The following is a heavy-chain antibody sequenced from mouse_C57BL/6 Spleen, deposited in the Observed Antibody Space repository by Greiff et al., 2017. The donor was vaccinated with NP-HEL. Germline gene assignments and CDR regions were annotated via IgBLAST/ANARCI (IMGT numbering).Heavy chain of an antibody. V-gene: IGHV5-17*01. CDR3: ARPNYGSSYVWFAY. CDR1: GFTFSDYG. CDR2: ISSGSSTI. J-gene: IGHJ3*01. D-gene: IGHD1-1*01. Sequence: EVQRVESGGGLVKPGGSLKLSCAASGFTFSDYGMHWVRQAPEKGLEWVAYISSGSSTIYYADTVKGRFTISRDNAKNTLLLQMTSLRSEDTAMYYCARPNYGSSYVWFAYWGQGTLVTVSA.